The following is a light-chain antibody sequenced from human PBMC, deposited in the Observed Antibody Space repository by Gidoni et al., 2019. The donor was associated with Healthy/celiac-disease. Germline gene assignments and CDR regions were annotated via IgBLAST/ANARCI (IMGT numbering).Light chain of an antibody. CDR3: QAWDGSTDV. V-gene: IGLV3-1*01. CDR1: KLGNKY. J-gene: IGLJ1*01. Sequence: SYELTQPPSVSVSPGQTASITCSGDKLGNKYACWYQQKPGQSPVLVIYQDNKRPSGIPERFSGSNSGNTATLTISGTQAMDEADYYCQAWDGSTDVFGTGTKVTVL. CDR2: QDN.